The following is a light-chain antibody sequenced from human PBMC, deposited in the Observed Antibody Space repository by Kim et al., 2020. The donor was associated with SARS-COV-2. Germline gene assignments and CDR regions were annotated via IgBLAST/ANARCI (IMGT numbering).Light chain of an antibody. CDR3: QQNYNYPNV. J-gene: IGKJ2*01. V-gene: IGKV1-5*03. CDR2: KAS. CDR1: QHISTC. Sequence: DIQMTQSPSSLSASVGDRITITCQASQHISTCLAWYQQKPGKAPQVLIFKASSLESGVPSRFSGSGSGTEFTLTISSLQPDDLATYYCQQNYNYPNVFGQGTKLEI.